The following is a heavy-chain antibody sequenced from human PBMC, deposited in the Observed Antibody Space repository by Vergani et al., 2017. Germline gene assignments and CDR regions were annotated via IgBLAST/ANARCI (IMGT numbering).Heavy chain of an antibody. V-gene: IGHV3-33*03. J-gene: IGHJ4*02. D-gene: IGHD2-2*02. CDR3: ASYTSY. CDR2: IWYDGSNK. Sequence: QVQLVESGGGVVQPGRSLRLSCAASGFRFSSYGMNWVRQAPGKGLEWVAVIWYDGSNKYYADSVKGRFTISRDNAKNSLYLQMNSLRAEDTAVYYCASYTSYWGQGTLVTVSS. CDR1: GFRFSSYG.